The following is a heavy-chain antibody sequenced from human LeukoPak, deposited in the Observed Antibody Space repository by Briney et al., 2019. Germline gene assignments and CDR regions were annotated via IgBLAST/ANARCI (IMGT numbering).Heavy chain of an antibody. V-gene: IGHV4-4*02. Sequence: SETLSLTCTVSGVSISTGYWWSWVRQSPEKGLEWIGEIHRDGSTNYNPSLKSRATISVDTSTNQFSLKLSSVTAADTAVYYCARDRAKWGFDPWGQGTLVTVSS. CDR1: GVSISTGYW. D-gene: IGHD1-26*01. J-gene: IGHJ5*02. CDR3: ARDRAKWGFDP. CDR2: IHRDGST.